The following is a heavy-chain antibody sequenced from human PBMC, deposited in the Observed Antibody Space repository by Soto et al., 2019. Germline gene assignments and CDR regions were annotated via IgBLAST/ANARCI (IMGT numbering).Heavy chain of an antibody. CDR2: IYYSGST. J-gene: IGHJ6*02. V-gene: IGHV4-59*01. CDR3: ARDRGSIAGSASYYYGRDV. D-gene: IGHD6-6*01. CDR1: GGFISSYY. Sequence: SETLSLTCTVSGGFISSYYWGWIRQPPGKGLEWIGYIYYSGSTNYNPSLKSRVTISIDTSKKQFSLKLSSVTAADTAVYYCARDRGSIAGSASYYYGRDVWGQGPPVTV.